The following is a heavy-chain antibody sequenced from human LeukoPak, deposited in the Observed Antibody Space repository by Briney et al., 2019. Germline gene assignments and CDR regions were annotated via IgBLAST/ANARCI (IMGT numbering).Heavy chain of an antibody. CDR3: ARVHRSITIYPDY. J-gene: IGHJ4*02. Sequence: VASVKVSCKASGYTFTGYYMHWVRQAPGQGLEWMGWINPNSGGTNYAQKFQGRVTMTRDTSISTAYMELSRLRSDDTAVYYCARVHRSITIYPDYWGQGTLVTVSS. CDR1: GYTFTGYY. CDR2: INPNSGGT. D-gene: IGHD3-9*01. V-gene: IGHV1-2*02.